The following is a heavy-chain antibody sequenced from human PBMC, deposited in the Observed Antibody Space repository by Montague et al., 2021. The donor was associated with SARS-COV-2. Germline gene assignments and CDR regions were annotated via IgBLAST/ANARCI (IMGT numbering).Heavy chain of an antibody. J-gene: IGHJ5*02. CDR1: GDSTSCPNCY. Sequence: SETLSLTCTVSGDSTSCPNCYWGWIRQAPGKGLDWIGTIYNSGTTYYNPSLKSRLTISIDTSKNQFSLKLTSGTAADTAVYYCARHRNYGDHSLDNWFHPWGQGTLVTVSS. CDR3: ARHRNYGDHSLDNWFHP. V-gene: IGHV4-39*01. D-gene: IGHD4-17*01. CDR2: IYNSGTT.